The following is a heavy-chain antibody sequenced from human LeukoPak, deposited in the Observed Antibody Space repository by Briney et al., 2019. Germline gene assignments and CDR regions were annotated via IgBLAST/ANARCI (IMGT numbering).Heavy chain of an antibody. J-gene: IGHJ4*02. Sequence: GGSLRLSCAASGFTFSDYYMTWIRQAPGKRLEWVSYISSSGSTIYYADSVKGRFTISRDNAKNSLYLQMNSLRAEDTAVYYCARCRQGGYYYDSSGYDYWGQGTLVTVSS. CDR3: ARCRQGGYYYDSSGYDY. D-gene: IGHD3-22*01. CDR2: ISSSGSTI. V-gene: IGHV3-11*01. CDR1: GFTFSDYY.